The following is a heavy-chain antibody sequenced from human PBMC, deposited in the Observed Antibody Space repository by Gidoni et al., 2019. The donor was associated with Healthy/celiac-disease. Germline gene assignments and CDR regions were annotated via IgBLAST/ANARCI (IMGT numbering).Heavy chain of an antibody. CDR3: AREGGILEAFDI. Sequence: QLQLVQSGAEVKKPGASVKVSCQASGSTFTGSYMHWVRQAPGQGLEWMGRINPNSGGTNYAPKFQGRVTMTRDTSIITAYMELSRLRSDDTAVYYCAREGGILEAFDIWGQGTMVTVSS. D-gene: IGHD6-13*01. CDR2: INPNSGGT. V-gene: IGHV1-2*06. J-gene: IGHJ3*02. CDR1: GSTFTGSY.